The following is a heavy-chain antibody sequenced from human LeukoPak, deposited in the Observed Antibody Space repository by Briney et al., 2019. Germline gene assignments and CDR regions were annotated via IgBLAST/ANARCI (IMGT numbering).Heavy chain of an antibody. CDR1: GGSVRSYS. CDR3: ARNKGVAARHDY. D-gene: IGHD6-19*01. Sequence: PSETLSLTYTVSGGSVRSYSWSWIRQPPGKGLEYIGHIYNGGSPTYNPSLMGRLTMSVDTAKNQLSLHLTSVTTADTALYFCARNKGVAARHDYWGQGTLVIASS. J-gene: IGHJ4*02. V-gene: IGHV4-59*02. CDR2: IYNGGSP.